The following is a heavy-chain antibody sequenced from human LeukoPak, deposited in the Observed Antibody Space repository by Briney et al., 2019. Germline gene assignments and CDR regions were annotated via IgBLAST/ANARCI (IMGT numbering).Heavy chain of an antibody. CDR2: IYYSGST. CDR3: ARHVRASGSGSYAFDI. V-gene: IGHV4-39*01. J-gene: IGHJ3*02. Sequence: PSETLPLTCTVSGGSISSGGYYWSWIRQHPGKGLEWIGYIYYSGSTYYNPSLKSRVTISVDTSKNQFSLKLNSVTAADTAVYYCARHVRASGSGSYAFDIWGQGTMATVSS. CDR1: GGSISSGGYY. D-gene: IGHD3-10*01.